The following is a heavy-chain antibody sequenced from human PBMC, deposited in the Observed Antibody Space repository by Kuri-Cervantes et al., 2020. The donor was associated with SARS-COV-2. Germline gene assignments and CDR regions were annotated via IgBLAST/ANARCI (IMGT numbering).Heavy chain of an antibody. D-gene: IGHD1-26*01. CDR3: ASSGSPYYYYGMDV. CDR2: ISSNGGST. J-gene: IGHJ6*02. V-gene: IGHV3-64*04. CDR1: GFTFSSYA. Sequence: GESLKISCSASGFTFSSYAMHWVRQAPGKGLEYVSAISSNGGSTYYADSVKGRFTISRDNSKNTLYLQMNSLRAEDTAVYYCASSGSPYYYYGMDVWGQGTTVTVSS.